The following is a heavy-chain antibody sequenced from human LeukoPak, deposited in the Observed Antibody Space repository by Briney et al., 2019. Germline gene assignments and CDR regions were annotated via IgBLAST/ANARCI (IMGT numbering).Heavy chain of an antibody. CDR2: INRGGHT. J-gene: IGHJ4*02. V-gene: IGHV4-39*01. D-gene: IGHD3-10*01. CDR3: AGQRAWFGEWAFDC. Sequence: PSETLSLTCSMSSGSITAIDNHYWGWIRQPPGKGLEWIGSINRGGHTYYNPPLESRFTISVDTSKNQFSLMVTSVTSADTAVYYCAGQRAWFGEWAFDCWGPGTLVTVSS. CDR1: SGSITAIDNHY.